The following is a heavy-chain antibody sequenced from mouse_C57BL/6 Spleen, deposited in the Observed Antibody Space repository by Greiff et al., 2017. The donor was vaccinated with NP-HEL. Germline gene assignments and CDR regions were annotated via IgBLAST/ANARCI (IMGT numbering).Heavy chain of an antibody. CDR2: IDPENGDT. CDR1: GFNIKDDY. CDR3: TTRRGDY. J-gene: IGHJ4*01. Sequence: EVQLQQSGAELVRPGASVKLSCTASGFNIKDDYMHWVKQRPEQGLEWIGWIDPENGDTEYASKFQGKATITADTSSNTAYLQLSSLTSEDTAVYYCTTRRGDYWGQGTSVTVSS. V-gene: IGHV14-4*01.